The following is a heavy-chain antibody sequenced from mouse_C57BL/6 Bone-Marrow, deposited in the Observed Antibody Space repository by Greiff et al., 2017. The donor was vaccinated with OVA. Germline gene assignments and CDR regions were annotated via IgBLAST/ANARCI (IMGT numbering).Heavy chain of an antibody. D-gene: IGHD1-1*01. J-gene: IGHJ1*03. V-gene: IGHV1-64*01. CDR1: GYTFTSYW. CDR3: AAYYYGTFYWYFDV. CDR2: IHPNSGST. Sequence: QVQLKQPGAELVKPGASVKLSCKASGYTFTSYWMHWVKQRPGPGLEWIGMIHPNSGSTNYNEKFKSKATLTVDKSSSTAYMQLSSLTSEDSAVYYCAAYYYGTFYWYFDVWGTGTTVTVSS.